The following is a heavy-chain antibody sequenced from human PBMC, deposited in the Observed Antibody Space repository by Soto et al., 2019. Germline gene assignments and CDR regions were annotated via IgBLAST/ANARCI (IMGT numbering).Heavy chain of an antibody. CDR2: IVVGSGNT. Sequence: SVKVSCKASGFTFTSSAVQWVRQARGQRLEWIGWIVVGSGNTNYAQKFQERVTITRDMSTSTAYMELSSLRSEDTAVYYCAAEASWKDGYNSWGQGTLVTVSS. CDR1: GFTFTSSA. CDR3: AAEASWKDGYNS. J-gene: IGHJ4*02. D-gene: IGHD5-12*01. V-gene: IGHV1-58*01.